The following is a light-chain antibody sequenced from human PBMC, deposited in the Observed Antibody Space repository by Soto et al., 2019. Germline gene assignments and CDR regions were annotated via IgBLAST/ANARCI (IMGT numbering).Light chain of an antibody. V-gene: IGKV3-11*01. J-gene: IGKJ1*01. Sequence: EIVLTQSPTTVSLSPGERATLSCRASQSVDAYLAWYQQRPGQAPRLLIFDASNRATGIPTRFSGSGFGTDFPLTISSLEPEDFAIYYFRQRSNWAPTFGQGTKVEIK. CDR1: QSVDAY. CDR2: DAS. CDR3: RQRSNWAPT.